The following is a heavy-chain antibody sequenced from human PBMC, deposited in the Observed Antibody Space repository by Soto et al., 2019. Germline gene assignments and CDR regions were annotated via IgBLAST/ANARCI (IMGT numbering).Heavy chain of an antibody. CDR2: IIPIFGTA. Sequence: ASVKVSCKASGGTFSSYAISWVRQAPGQGLEWMGGIIPIFGTANYAQKFQGRVTITADESTSTAYMELSSLRSEDTAVYYCARGANRGYCSSISCSYYYYYGMDVWGQGTTGTAP. CDR1: GGTFSSYA. J-gene: IGHJ6*02. D-gene: IGHD2-2*01. CDR3: ARGANRGYCSSISCSYYYYYGMDV. V-gene: IGHV1-69*13.